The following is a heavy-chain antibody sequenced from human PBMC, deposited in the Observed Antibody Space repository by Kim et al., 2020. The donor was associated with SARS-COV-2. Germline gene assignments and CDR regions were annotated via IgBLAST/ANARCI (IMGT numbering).Heavy chain of an antibody. Sequence: GGSLRLSCAASGFTFSSYGMHWVRQAPGKGLEWVAVIWYDGSNKYYADSVKGRFTISRDNSKNTLYLQMNSLRAEDTAVYYCAKNVVVTAPYYYYYYGMDVWGQGTTVTVSS. CDR1: GFTFSSYG. J-gene: IGHJ6*02. CDR3: AKNVVVTAPYYYYYYGMDV. CDR2: IWYDGSNK. D-gene: IGHD2-21*02. V-gene: IGHV3-33*06.